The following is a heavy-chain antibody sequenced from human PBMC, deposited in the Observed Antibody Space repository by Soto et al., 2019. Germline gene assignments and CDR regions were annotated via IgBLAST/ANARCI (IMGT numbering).Heavy chain of an antibody. CDR3: AKYRRTEAEGFTLDY. Sequence: XTLSLPCTVSGXSLNNYYWSWIRQPPGKRLEWIGYIYYTGSTTYNPSLESRVTMSVDTSKNQFSLKLNSVNAADTAVYYCAKYRRTEAEGFTLDYWGRGTLVTVSS. J-gene: IGHJ4*02. D-gene: IGHD6-13*01. CDR1: GXSLNNYY. V-gene: IGHV4-59*01. CDR2: IYYTGST.